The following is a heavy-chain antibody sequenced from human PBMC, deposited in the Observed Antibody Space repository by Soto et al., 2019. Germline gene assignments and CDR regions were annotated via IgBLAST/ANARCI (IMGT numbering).Heavy chain of an antibody. CDR1: GFTFSSYA. Sequence: GGSLRLSCAASGFTFSSYAMHWVRQAPGKGLEWVAVISYDGSNKYYADSVKGRFTISRDNSKNTLYLQMNSLRAEDTAVYYCARGYYDFWSGYYAPDYYGMDVWGQGTTVTVS. V-gene: IGHV3-30-3*01. CDR2: ISYDGSNK. D-gene: IGHD3-3*01. CDR3: ARGYYDFWSGYYAPDYYGMDV. J-gene: IGHJ6*02.